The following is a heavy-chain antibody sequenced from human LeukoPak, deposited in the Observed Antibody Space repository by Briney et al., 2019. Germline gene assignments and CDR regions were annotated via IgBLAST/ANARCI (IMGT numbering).Heavy chain of an antibody. CDR1: GFTFSSYA. Sequence: GGPLRLSCAASGFTFSSYAMHWVRQAPGKGLEWVAVISYDGSNKYYADSVKGRFTISRDNSKNTLYLQMNSLRAEDTAVYYCAREGYNWNDDSPVYWGQGTLVTVSS. CDR3: AREGYNWNDDSPVY. J-gene: IGHJ4*02. V-gene: IGHV3-30*01. D-gene: IGHD1-20*01. CDR2: ISYDGSNK.